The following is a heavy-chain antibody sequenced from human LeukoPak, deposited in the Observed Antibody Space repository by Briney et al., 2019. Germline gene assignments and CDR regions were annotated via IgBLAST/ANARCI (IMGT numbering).Heavy chain of an antibody. J-gene: IGHJ4*02. Sequence: GGSLRLSCAASGFTFSSYEMNWVRQAPGKGLEWVSYITSSGKTIHYADSVKGRFTVSRDNAKNSLYQQMNSLRAEDTAVYSCARVKRFADYFDYWGQGTLVTVSS. CDR3: ARVKRFADYFDY. D-gene: IGHD3-10*01. CDR1: GFTFSSYE. CDR2: ITSSGKTI. V-gene: IGHV3-48*03.